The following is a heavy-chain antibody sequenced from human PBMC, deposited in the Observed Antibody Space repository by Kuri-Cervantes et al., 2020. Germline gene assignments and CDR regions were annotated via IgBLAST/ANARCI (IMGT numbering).Heavy chain of an antibody. V-gene: IGHV1-8*01. CDR3: AKDPSRWLQLMGRGWDYYYYYGMDV. D-gene: IGHD5-24*01. J-gene: IGHJ6*02. Sequence: ASVKVSCKASGYTFTSYDINWVRQATGQGLEWMGWMNPNSGNTGYAQRFQGRVTMTRNTSISTAYMELSSLRSEDTAVYCCAKDPSRWLQLMGRGWDYYYYYGMDVWGQGTTVTVSS. CDR2: MNPNSGNT. CDR1: GYTFTSYD.